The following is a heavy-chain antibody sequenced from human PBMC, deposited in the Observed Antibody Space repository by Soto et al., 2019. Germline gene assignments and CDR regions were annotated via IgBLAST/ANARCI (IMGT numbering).Heavy chain of an antibody. V-gene: IGHV1-69*08. Sequence: QVQLVQSGAEVKKPGSSVKVSCKASGGTFSSYTISWVRQAPGQGLEWMGRIIPILGIANYAQKFQGRVTITADKSTSTAYMELSSLRSEDTAVYYCAREDGSYPNWFDPWGQGTLVTVSS. CDR1: GGTFSSYT. CDR3: AREDGSYPNWFDP. J-gene: IGHJ5*02. D-gene: IGHD1-26*01. CDR2: IIPILGIA.